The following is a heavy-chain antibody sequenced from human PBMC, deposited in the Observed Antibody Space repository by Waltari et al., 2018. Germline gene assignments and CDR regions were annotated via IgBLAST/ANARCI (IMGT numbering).Heavy chain of an antibody. CDR3: ARDPSAAAGGRAAAGRFDY. J-gene: IGHJ4*02. CDR1: GFSFSSFA. V-gene: IGHV3-30*04. CDR2: ISYDGSDK. D-gene: IGHD6-13*01. Sequence: QVQLVESGGGVVQPGRSLRLSCAASGFSFSSFAMHWVRQAPGKGLEEVAVISYDGSDKYYADSVKGRFTISRDNSKNTLYLQINSLRTEDTAVYFCARDPSAAAGGRAAAGRFDYWGQGTLVTVSS.